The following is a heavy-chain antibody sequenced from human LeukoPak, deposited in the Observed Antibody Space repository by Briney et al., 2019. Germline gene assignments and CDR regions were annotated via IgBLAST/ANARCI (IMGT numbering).Heavy chain of an antibody. CDR1: DDSISSGGYH. CDR2: IHHSGSA. CDR3: ARAGGGRFDP. D-gene: IGHD3-10*01. Sequence: IPSETLSLTCTVSDDSISSGGYHWSWIRQHPGMGLEWIGYIHHSGSAYYNPSLKSRVTISVDTSKNQFSLKLSSVTAADTATYYCARAGGGRFDPWGQGNLVIVSS. V-gene: IGHV4-31*03. J-gene: IGHJ5*02.